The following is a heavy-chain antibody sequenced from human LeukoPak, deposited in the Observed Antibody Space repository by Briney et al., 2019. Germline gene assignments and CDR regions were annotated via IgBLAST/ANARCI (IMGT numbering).Heavy chain of an antibody. CDR2: INPNSGGT. J-gene: IGHJ5*02. CDR1: GYTFTGYY. CDR3: ARSEGPKRGIVGATTGFDP. Sequence: ASVKVSCKASGYTFTGYYMHWVRQAPGQGLEWMGWINPNSGGTNYAQKFQGRVTMTRDTSISTAYMELSRLRSDDTAVYYCARSEGPKRGIVGATTGFDPWGQGTLVTVSS. D-gene: IGHD1-26*01. V-gene: IGHV1-2*02.